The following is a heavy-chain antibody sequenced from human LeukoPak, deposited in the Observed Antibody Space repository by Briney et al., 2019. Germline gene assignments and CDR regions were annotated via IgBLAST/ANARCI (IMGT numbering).Heavy chain of an antibody. Sequence: ASVKVSCKASGYTFTSYGISWVRQAPGQGLEWMGIINPSGGSTSYAQKFQGRVTMTRDTSTSTVYMELSSLRSEDTAVYYCARGGIVVVTAMGNWFDPWGQGTLVTVSS. CDR3: ARGGIVVVTAMGNWFDP. CDR1: GYTFTSYG. CDR2: INPSGGST. V-gene: IGHV1-46*01. J-gene: IGHJ5*02. D-gene: IGHD2-21*02.